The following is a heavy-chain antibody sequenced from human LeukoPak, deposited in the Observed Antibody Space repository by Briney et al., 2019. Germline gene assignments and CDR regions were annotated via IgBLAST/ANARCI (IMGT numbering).Heavy chain of an antibody. CDR1: GYTFTDYY. V-gene: IGHV1-2*02. J-gene: IGHJ4*02. D-gene: IGHD3-3*01. Sequence: ATVKVSCKASGYTFTDYYLHWVRQAPGHGLEWMGWIKPDGGDTNYAQRLQGRVTMTRDTSISTAYMELTNLSSDDTAVYYCARGITIYGVMIIYFDSWGQGTLVTVSS. CDR2: IKPDGGDT. CDR3: ARGITIYGVMIIYFDS.